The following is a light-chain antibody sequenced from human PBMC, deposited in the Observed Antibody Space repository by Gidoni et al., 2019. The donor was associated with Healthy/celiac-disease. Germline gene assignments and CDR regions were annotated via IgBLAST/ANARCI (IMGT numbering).Light chain of an antibody. J-gene: IGKJ2*01. V-gene: IGKV3-20*01. Sequence: ENVLTRSPGTLSLSPRGRDTLSCRASQSVRSSYLAWYQQKPGQAPRLLIYGASSRATGIPDRFSGSGSGTDFTLTISRLEPEDFAVYYCQQYGSSPGYTFGQGTKLEIK. CDR1: QSVRSSY. CDR3: QQYGSSPGYT. CDR2: GAS.